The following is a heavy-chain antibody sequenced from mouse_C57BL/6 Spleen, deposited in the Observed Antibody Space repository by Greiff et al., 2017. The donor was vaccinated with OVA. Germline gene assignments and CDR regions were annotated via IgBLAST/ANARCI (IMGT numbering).Heavy chain of an antibody. Sequence: QVQLQQPGAELVMPGASVKLSCKASGYTFTSYWMHWVKQRPGQGLEWIGEIDPSDSYTNYNQKFKGKSTLTVDKSSSTAYMQLSSLTSEDSAVYYCARLGYYGSSYGYFDVWGTGTTVTVSS. CDR1: GYTFTSYW. CDR3: ARLGYYGSSYGYFDV. V-gene: IGHV1-69*01. D-gene: IGHD1-1*01. J-gene: IGHJ1*03. CDR2: IDPSDSYT.